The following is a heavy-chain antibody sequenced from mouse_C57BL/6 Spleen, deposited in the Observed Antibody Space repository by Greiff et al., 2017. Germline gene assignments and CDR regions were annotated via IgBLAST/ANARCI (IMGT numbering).Heavy chain of an antibody. J-gene: IGHJ3*01. V-gene: IGHV1-15*01. CDR1: GYTFTDYE. D-gene: IGHD1-1*01. Sequence: VQLQESGAELVRPGASVTLSCKASGYTFTDYEMHWVKQTPVHGLEWIGAIDPETGGTAYNQKFKGKAILTADKSSSTAYMELRSLTSEDSAVYYCTYGSSYRTWFAYWGQGTLVTVSA. CDR2: IDPETGGT. CDR3: TYGSSYRTWFAY.